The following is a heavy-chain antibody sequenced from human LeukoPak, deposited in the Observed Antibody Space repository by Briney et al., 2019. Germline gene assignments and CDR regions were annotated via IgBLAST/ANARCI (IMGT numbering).Heavy chain of an antibody. CDR3: ARGTSSGNDY. V-gene: IGHV1-2*02. J-gene: IGHJ4*02. D-gene: IGHD6-19*01. CDR1: GYTFTGYY. CDR2: IDPNSGGT. Sequence: ASVKVSCKASGYTFTGYYMHWARQAPGQGLEWMGWIDPNSGGTNYAQKFQGRVTMTRDTSISAAYMELSRLRSDDTAVYYCARGTSSGNDYWGQGTLVTVSS.